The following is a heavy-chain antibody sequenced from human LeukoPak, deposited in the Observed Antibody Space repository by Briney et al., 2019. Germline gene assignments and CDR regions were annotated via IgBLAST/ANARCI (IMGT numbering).Heavy chain of an antibody. J-gene: IGHJ5*02. V-gene: IGHV3-49*03. CDR2: IRSKAYGGTT. Sequence: PGGSLRLPCTASGFTFGDYAMSWFRQAPGKGLEWVGLIRSKAYGGTTEYAASVKGRFTISRDDSKGIAYLQMNSLKTEDTAVYYCTRAYSSGWYVSWFDPWGQGTLVTVSS. D-gene: IGHD6-19*01. CDR3: TRAYSSGWYVSWFDP. CDR1: GFTFGDYA.